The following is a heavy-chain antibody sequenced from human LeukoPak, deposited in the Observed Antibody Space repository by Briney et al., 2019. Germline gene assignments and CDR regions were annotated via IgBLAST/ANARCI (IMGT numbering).Heavy chain of an antibody. J-gene: IGHJ5*02. V-gene: IGHV4-34*01. Sequence: SETLSLTCAVYGGSFSGYYWSWIRQPPGKGLEWIGEINHSGSTNYNPSLKSRVTISVDTSKNQFSLKLSSVTAADTAVYYCARGGYCSGGSCYFVKRYNWFDPWGQGTLVTVSS. D-gene: IGHD2-15*01. CDR2: INHSGST. CDR3: ARGGYCSGGSCYFVKRYNWFDP. CDR1: GGSFSGYY.